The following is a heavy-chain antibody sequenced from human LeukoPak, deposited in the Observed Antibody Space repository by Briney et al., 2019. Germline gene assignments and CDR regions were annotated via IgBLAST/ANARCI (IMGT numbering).Heavy chain of an antibody. J-gene: IGHJ4*02. D-gene: IGHD4-17*01. CDR3: TRVYDDYGDFIGY. Sequence: AGGSLRLSCAASGFTFSSYSMNWVRQAPGKGLEWISYISSSSSIIYYADSAKGRATISRDNAKNSLYLQMSGLRAEDTAVYYCTRVYDDYGDFIGYWGQGTLVTVSS. V-gene: IGHV3-48*04. CDR1: GFTFSSYS. CDR2: ISSSSSII.